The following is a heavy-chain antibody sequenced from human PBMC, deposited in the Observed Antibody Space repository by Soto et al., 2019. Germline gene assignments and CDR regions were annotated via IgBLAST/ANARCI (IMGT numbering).Heavy chain of an antibody. Sequence: QVQLQESGPGLVKPSETLSLTFTVSGGSISSYYWSWIRQPPGKGLEWIGYIYYSGSTNYNHSLKSRVTRAVDTSKNSFSLKLSSVTAADTAVYYCARSYRRYCSGGSCYSYYYYCMDVWGKGTTVTVSS. D-gene: IGHD2-15*01. V-gene: IGHV4-59*01. CDR1: GGSISSYY. CDR3: ARSYRRYCSGGSCYSYYYYCMDV. CDR2: IYYSGST. J-gene: IGHJ6*03.